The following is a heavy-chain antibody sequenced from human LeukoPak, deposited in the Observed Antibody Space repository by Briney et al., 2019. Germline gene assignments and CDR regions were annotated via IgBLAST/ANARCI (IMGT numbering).Heavy chain of an antibody. J-gene: IGHJ4*02. Sequence: GSVKVSCKASGYTFTSYDINWVRQATGQGLEWMGWMNPNSGNTGYAQKFQGRVTMTRNTSISTAYMELSSLRSEDTAVYYCAGGRLIGALMIAAENDYWGQGTLVTVSS. CDR1: GYTFTSYD. CDR3: AGGRLIGALMIAAENDY. V-gene: IGHV1-8*01. D-gene: IGHD3-22*01. CDR2: MNPNSGNT.